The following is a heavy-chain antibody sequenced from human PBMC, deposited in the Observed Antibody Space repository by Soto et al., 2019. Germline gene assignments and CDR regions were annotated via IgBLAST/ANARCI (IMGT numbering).Heavy chain of an antibody. CDR3: AREGVVMTTFGEVRQPEPTQYYYGMDV. D-gene: IGHD3-16*01. J-gene: IGHJ6*02. CDR2: IIPIFGTA. Sequence: SVKVSCKASGGTFSSYSISWVRQAPGQGLEWMGVIIPIFGTANYAQKFQGRVTITADKSTSTAYMELSSLRSEDTAVYYCAREGVVMTTFGEVRQPEPTQYYYGMDVWGQGTTVTVSS. CDR1: GGTFSSYS. V-gene: IGHV1-69*06.